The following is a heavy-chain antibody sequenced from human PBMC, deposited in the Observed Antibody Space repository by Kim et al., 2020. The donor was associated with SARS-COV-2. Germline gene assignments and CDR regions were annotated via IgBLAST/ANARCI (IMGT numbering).Heavy chain of an antibody. CDR3: ARVYGSGSYLSVDP. Sequence: SEPLSLTCTVSGGSISSGGYYWSWIRQHPGKGLEWIGYIYYSGSTYYNPSLKSRVTISVDTSKNQFSLKLSSVTAADTAVYYCARVYGSGSYLSVDPWGQGTLVTVSS. CDR2: IYYSGST. CDR1: GGSISSGGYY. V-gene: IGHV4-31*03. D-gene: IGHD3-10*01. J-gene: IGHJ5*02.